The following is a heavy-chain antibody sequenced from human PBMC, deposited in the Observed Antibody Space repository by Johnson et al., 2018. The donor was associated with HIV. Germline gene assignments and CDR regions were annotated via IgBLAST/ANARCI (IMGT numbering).Heavy chain of an antibody. Sequence: EVQLVESGGGLVKPGGSLRLSCAASGFTFDDYAMHWVRQAPGKGLEWVSGISWNSGSIGYADSVKGRFTISRDNAKNSLYLQMNNLRAEDTALYYCAKGIGSGSYDAFDIWGQGTMVTVSS. J-gene: IGHJ3*02. CDR2: ISWNSGSI. CDR1: GFTFDDYA. V-gene: IGHV3-9*01. CDR3: AKGIGSGSYDAFDI. D-gene: IGHD1-26*01.